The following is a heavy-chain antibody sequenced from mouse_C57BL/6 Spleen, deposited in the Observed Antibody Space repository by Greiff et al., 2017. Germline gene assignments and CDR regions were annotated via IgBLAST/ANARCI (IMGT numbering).Heavy chain of an antibody. J-gene: IGHJ1*03. Sequence: QVQLQQSGPELVKPGASVKISCKASGYAFSSSWMNWVKQRPGKGLEWIGRIYPGDGDTNYNGKFKGKATLTADKSSSTAYMQLSSLTSEDSAVYFCAQGLTGTGGYFDVWGTGTTVTVSS. CDR2: IYPGDGDT. D-gene: IGHD4-1*01. CDR1: GYAFSSSW. CDR3: AQGLTGTGGYFDV. V-gene: IGHV1-82*01.